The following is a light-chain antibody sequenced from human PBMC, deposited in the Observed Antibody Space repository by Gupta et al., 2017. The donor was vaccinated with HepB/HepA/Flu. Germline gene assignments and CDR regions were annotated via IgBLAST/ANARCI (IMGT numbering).Light chain of an antibody. J-gene: IGLJ3*02. V-gene: IGLV10-54*04. CDR1: SNNVGNQG. Sequence: QAGLTQPPSVSKDLRQIATITCTGNSNNVGNQGAAWLQQHQGHPPKLLSYRNNKRPSGISERFSASRSGKTASLTITGLQPEDEADYYCSAWDSSLSAWVFGGGTKVTVL. CDR2: RNN. CDR3: SAWDSSLSAWV.